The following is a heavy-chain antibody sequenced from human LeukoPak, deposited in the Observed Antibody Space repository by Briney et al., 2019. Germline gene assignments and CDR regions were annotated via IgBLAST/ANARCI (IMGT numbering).Heavy chain of an antibody. D-gene: IGHD1-14*01. V-gene: IGHV3-53*01. CDR3: ARGVEPLAANTLAY. J-gene: IGHJ4*02. Sequence: GGSLRLSCASSGFTVITNDMTWVRQAPGKGLEWVSVLYSDGNTKYADSVQGRFTISRDNSKNTLYLEMNSLSPDDTAVYYCARGVEPLAANTLAYWGQGTLVTVSS. CDR2: LYSDGNT. CDR1: GFTVITND.